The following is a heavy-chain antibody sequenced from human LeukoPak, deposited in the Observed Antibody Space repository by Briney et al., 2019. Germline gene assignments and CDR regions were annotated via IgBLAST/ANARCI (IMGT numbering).Heavy chain of an antibody. CDR2: ISSNSYYK. CDR3: ARETSGWIQGG. CDR1: GFTFCDTH. Sequence: PGGSLRLSCVPSGFTFCDTHLHWVRQVPGKGLEWVSGISSNSYYKAYADSVKGRFTISRDNARDSLHLQMNSLRTEDTAFYYCARETSGWIQGGWGQGTLVTVSS. V-gene: IGHV3-9*01. J-gene: IGHJ4*02. D-gene: IGHD5-18*01.